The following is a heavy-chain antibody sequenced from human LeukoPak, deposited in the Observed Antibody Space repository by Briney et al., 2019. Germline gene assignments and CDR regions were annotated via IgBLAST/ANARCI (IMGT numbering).Heavy chain of an antibody. J-gene: IGHJ4*02. V-gene: IGHV1-46*01. Sequence: ASVKVSCKTSGYTFSSYQTHWVRQAPGLGLEWMGVINSNTGSAAYAEKLEGRVTVTRDMSTSTVYMGISSLRSDDTAVYYCARGARLADFDYWGQGTLVTVSS. CDR3: ARGARLADFDY. D-gene: IGHD3-9*01. CDR1: GYTFSSYQ. CDR2: INSNTGSA.